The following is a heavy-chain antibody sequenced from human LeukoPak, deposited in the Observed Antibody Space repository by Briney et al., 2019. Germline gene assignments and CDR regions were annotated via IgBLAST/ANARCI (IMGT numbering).Heavy chain of an antibody. V-gene: IGHV1-69*05. CDR3: ARDGGSSSFGY. J-gene: IGHJ4*02. D-gene: IGHD6-13*01. CDR1: XXAFSSYA. Sequence: ASVKXXXKASXXAFSSYAIXWVRQAPGQGLEWMGRIIPIFGTANYAQKFQGRVTITTDESTSTAYMELSSLRSEDTAVYYCARDGGSSSFGYWGQGTLVTVSS. CDR2: IIPIFGTA.